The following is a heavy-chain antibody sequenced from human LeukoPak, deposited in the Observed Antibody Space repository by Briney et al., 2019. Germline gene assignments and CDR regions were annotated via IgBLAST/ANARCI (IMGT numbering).Heavy chain of an antibody. D-gene: IGHD6-19*01. CDR3: ARDEQWLVYLDAFDI. V-gene: IGHV3-48*01. CDR1: GFTFSSYS. Sequence: PGGSLRLSCAASGFTFSSYSMNWVRQAPGKGLEWVSSISSSSSTIYYADPVKGRFTISRDNAKNSLYLRMNSLRAEDTAVYYCARDEQWLVYLDAFDIWGQGTMVTVSS. CDR2: ISSSSSTI. J-gene: IGHJ3*02.